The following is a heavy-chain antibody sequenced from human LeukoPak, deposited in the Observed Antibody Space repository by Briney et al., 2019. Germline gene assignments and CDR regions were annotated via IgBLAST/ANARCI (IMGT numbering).Heavy chain of an antibody. CDR3: ARDQYSSGWYAASY. J-gene: IGHJ4*02. D-gene: IGHD6-19*01. Sequence: QPGGSLRLSCAASGFTFSSYWMSWVRQAPGKGLEWVANIKQDGSEKYYVDSVKGRFTISRDNAKNSLYLQMNSLRAEDTAVYYCARDQYSSGWYAASYWGQGTLVTVSS. V-gene: IGHV3-7*01. CDR1: GFTFSSYW. CDR2: IKQDGSEK.